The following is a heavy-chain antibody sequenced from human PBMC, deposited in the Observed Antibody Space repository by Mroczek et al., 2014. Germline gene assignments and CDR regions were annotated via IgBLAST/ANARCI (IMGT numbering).Heavy chain of an antibody. CDR1: GGSISSYY. V-gene: IGHV4-59*01. CDR2: IYYSGST. CDR3: ARTSSTVTTYFDY. Sequence: QVQLQQWGPGLVKPSETLSLTCTVSGGSISSYYWSWIRQPPGKGLEWIGYIYYSGSTNYNPSLKSRVTISVDTSKNQFSLKLSSVTAADTAVYYCARTSSTVTTYFDYWGQGTLVTVSS. D-gene: IGHD4-17*01. J-gene: IGHJ4*02.